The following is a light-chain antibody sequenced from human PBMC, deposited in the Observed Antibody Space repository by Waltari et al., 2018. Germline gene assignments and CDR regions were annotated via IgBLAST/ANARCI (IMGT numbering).Light chain of an antibody. J-gene: IGLJ2*01. CDR1: SSNIGTNA. CDR3: ATWDDSLSGVV. CDR2: TNN. Sequence: QSVLTQPPSASGTPGQGVTLSRSVSSSNIGTNAVYWYQQLPGTAPKLLIYTNNQRPSGVPDRFSGSKSGTSASLTISGLRSEDEADYYCATWDDSLSGVVFGGGTKLTVL. V-gene: IGLV1-47*01.